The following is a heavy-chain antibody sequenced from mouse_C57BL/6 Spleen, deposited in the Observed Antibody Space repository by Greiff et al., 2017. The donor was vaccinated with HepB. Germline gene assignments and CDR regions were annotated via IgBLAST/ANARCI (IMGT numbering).Heavy chain of an antibody. CDR2: IYPGSGNT. CDR1: GYTFTDYY. Sequence: VQLVESGAELVRPGASVKLSCKASGYTFTDYYINWVKQRPGQGLEWIARIYPGSGNTYYNEKFKGKATLTAEKSSSTAYMQLSSLTSEDSAVYFCARNNYYGSSYEYFDVWGTGTTVTVSS. D-gene: IGHD1-1*01. CDR3: ARNNYYGSSYEYFDV. V-gene: IGHV1-76*01. J-gene: IGHJ1*03.